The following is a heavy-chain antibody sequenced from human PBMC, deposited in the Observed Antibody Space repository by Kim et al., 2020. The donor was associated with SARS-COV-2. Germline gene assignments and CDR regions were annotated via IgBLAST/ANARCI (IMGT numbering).Heavy chain of an antibody. J-gene: IGHJ4*02. CDR3: ARDRTGGVIVTGA. Sequence: YAQKFQGRVTITADKSTSTAYMELSSLRSEDTAVYYCARDRTGGVIVTGAWGQGTLVTVSS. V-gene: IGHV1-69*04. D-gene: IGHD3-16*02.